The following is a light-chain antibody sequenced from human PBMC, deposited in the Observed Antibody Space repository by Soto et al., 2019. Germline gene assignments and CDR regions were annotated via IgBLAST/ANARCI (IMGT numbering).Light chain of an antibody. CDR2: NDS. V-gene: IGLV2-11*01. J-gene: IGLJ1*01. CDR3: CSYAGSYTEV. Sequence: QSALTQPRSVSGSPGQSVTISCTGTSSNVGYYNYVSWYQQHPGKVPKLMIYNDSKRPSGVPDRFSGSKSGNTASLTISGLEDEDEADYYCCSYAGSYTEVFGTGTKVTVL. CDR1: SSNVGYYNY.